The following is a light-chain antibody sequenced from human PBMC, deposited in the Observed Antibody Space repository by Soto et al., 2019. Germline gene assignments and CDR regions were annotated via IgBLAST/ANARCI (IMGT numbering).Light chain of an antibody. CDR1: NGDISNYDF. Sequence: QSALTQPRSVSGSPGQSVTIYCTGANGDISNYDFVSWFQQHPGKAPKVMIYDVNKRPSGVPDRFSGSKSGNTASLTISGLQAEDEADYYCFSHRGGDSHVFGTGTKLTVL. CDR2: DVN. V-gene: IGLV2-11*01. CDR3: FSHRGGDSHV. J-gene: IGLJ1*01.